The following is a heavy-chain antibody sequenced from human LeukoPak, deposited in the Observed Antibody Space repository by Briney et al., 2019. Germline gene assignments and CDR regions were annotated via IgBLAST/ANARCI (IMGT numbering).Heavy chain of an antibody. Sequence: GGSLRLSCAASGFTFRTYTMSWVRQAPGKGLEWVSGISGSGGSIYYADSVKGRFTISRDNSKNTLYLQMNSLRAEDTAVYYCAKIWVTTSPHYFDYWGQGTLVTVSS. D-gene: IGHD4-17*01. CDR1: GFTFRTYT. J-gene: IGHJ4*02. V-gene: IGHV3-23*01. CDR2: ISGSGGSI. CDR3: AKIWVTTSPHYFDY.